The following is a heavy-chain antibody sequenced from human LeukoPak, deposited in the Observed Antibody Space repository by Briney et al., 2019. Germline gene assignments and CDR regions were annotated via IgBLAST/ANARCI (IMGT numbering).Heavy chain of an antibody. CDR1: GYTFTSYY. CDR3: ARGGGGQADIVVVTAIDAFDI. Sequence: ASVKVSCKASGYTFTSYYMHWVRQAPGQGLEWMGIINPSGGSTSYAQKFQGRVTMTRDMSTSTVYMELSSLRSEDTAVYYCARGGGGQADIVVVTAIDAFDIWGQGTMVTVSS. D-gene: IGHD2-21*02. CDR2: INPSGGST. J-gene: IGHJ3*02. V-gene: IGHV1-46*01.